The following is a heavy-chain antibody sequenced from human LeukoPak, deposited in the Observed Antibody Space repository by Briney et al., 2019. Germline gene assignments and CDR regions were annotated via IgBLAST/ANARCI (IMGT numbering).Heavy chain of an antibody. D-gene: IGHD2-21*02. CDR2: IYYTGIT. CDR1: GGSVNSGSYY. Sequence: SETLSLTCAVSGGSVNSGSYYWSWIRQHPGKGLEWIGYIYYTGITNYNPSLKSRVTISVDTSKNRFSLNLNPVTAADTAVYYCATSQCGSDCYLAGDYWGQGTLVTVSS. V-gene: IGHV4-61*01. J-gene: IGHJ4*02. CDR3: ATSQCGSDCYLAGDY.